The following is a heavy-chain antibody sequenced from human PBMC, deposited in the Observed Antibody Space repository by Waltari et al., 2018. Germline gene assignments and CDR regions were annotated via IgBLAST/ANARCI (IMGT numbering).Heavy chain of an antibody. CDR1: GYMFTSYR. Sequence: EVQLVQSGAEVKKPGESLKISCKGSGYMFTSYRIGWVRQMPGKGLEWMGIIYPGGSDTRYNPSFQGQVSISVDKSITTAYLQWSSLRASDTAIYYCARRSDLGWDFDYWGQGTLVTVSS. CDR3: ARRSDLGWDFDY. CDR2: IYPGGSDT. V-gene: IGHV5-51*01. J-gene: IGHJ4*02. D-gene: IGHD7-27*01.